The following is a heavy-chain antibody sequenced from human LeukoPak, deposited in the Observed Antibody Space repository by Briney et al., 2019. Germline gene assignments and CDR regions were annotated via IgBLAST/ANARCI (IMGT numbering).Heavy chain of an antibody. J-gene: IGHJ6*03. CDR2: IRSKTYGGAI. V-gene: IGHV3-49*03. CDR3: ARDQLGGDPDDYYYYYMDV. Sequence: GGSLRLSCTTSGFFFGAYAMSWFRQAPGKGLEWVGFIRSKTYGGAIEYAASVKGRFTISRDDSKGIAYLQMNSLKTEDTAVYYCARDQLGGDPDDYYYYYMDVWGKGITVTVSS. D-gene: IGHD4-17*01. CDR1: GFFFGAYA.